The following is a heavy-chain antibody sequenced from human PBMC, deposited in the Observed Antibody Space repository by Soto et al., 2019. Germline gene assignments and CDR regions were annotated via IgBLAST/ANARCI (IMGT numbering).Heavy chain of an antibody. Sequence: QLQLQESGPGLVKPSETLSLTCTVSGGSISSSSYYWGWIRQPPGKGLEWIGSIYYSGSTYYNPSLKSRVTISVDTSKNQFSLKLSSVTAADTAVYYCVSALVYGSGSYSPYDAFDIWGQGTMVTVSS. CDR2: IYYSGST. J-gene: IGHJ3*02. CDR3: VSALVYGSGSYSPYDAFDI. V-gene: IGHV4-39*01. D-gene: IGHD3-10*01. CDR1: GGSISSSSYY.